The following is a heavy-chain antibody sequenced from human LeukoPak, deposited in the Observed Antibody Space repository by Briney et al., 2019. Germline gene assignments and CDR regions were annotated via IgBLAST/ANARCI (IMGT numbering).Heavy chain of an antibody. Sequence: ASVKVSCKASGYTFTGYYMHWVRQAPGQGLEWMGWINPNSGGTNYAQKFQGRVTMTRDTSISTAYMELSRLRSDDTAVYYCARESGRGSYNWFDPWGQGTLVTVSS. D-gene: IGHD6-25*01. CDR3: ARESGRGSYNWFDP. CDR1: GYTFTGYY. J-gene: IGHJ5*02. CDR2: INPNSGGT. V-gene: IGHV1-2*02.